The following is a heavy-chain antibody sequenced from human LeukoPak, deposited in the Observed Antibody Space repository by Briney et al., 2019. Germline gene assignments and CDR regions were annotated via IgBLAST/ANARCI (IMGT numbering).Heavy chain of an antibody. Sequence: SETLTLTCAVYGGSCSGYYWSWIRQPPGKGLEWIGEINHSGSTNYNPSLKSRVTISVDTSKNQFSLKLSSVTAADTAVYYCARGSGYSGYDFFDYWGQGTLVPVSS. J-gene: IGHJ4*02. CDR3: ARGSGYSGYDFFDY. D-gene: IGHD5-12*01. CDR1: GGSCSGYY. CDR2: INHSGST. V-gene: IGHV4-34*01.